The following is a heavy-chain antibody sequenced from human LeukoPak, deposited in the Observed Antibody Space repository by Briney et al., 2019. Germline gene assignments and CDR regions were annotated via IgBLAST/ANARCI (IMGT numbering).Heavy chain of an antibody. J-gene: IGHJ4*02. D-gene: IGHD3-22*01. CDR2: IQSRTYGAAT. V-gene: IGHV3-49*04. Sequence: GGSLRLSCTTSGFTFGDYGMSWVRQAPGKGLEWVAFIQSRTYGAATQYAASVKGRFTISRDDSKGIAFLQMNSLKTEDTAVYYCTRVQYSYDSSGSPFLWWGQGTLVTVSS. CDR1: GFTFGDYG. CDR3: TRVQYSYDSSGSPFLW.